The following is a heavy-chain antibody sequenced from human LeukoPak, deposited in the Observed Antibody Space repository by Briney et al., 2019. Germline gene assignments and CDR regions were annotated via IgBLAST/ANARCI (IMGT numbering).Heavy chain of an antibody. CDR2: INNSGGT. V-gene: IGHV4-34*01. Sequence: SETLSLTCAVYGGSFSGYYWSWIRQPPGKGLEWIGEINNSGGTNYNPSLKSRVTISVDTSKNQFSLKVSSVTAADTAVYYCARGASCGGECSWEDYYYYGMDVWGEGTTVTVSS. CDR3: ARGASCGGECSWEDYYYYGMDV. J-gene: IGHJ6*01. CDR1: GGSFSGYY. D-gene: IGHD2-21*01.